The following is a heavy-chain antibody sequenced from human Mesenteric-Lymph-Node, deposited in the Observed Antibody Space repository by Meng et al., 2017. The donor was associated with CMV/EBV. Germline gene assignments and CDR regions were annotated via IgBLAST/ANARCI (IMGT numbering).Heavy chain of an antibody. D-gene: IGHD2-15*01. CDR2: INHSGST. V-gene: IGHV4-34*01. CDR3: ARVVARGRAFDI. CDR1: GGSFSGYY. J-gene: IGHJ3*02. Sequence: SETLSLTCAVYGGSFSGYYWSWIRQPPGKGLEWIGEINHSGSTNYNPSLKSRVTISVDTSKNQFSLKLSSVTAADTAVYYCARVVARGRAFDIWGQGTMVTVSS.